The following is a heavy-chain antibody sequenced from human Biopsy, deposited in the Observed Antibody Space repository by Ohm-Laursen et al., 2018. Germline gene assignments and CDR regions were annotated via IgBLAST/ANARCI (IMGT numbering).Heavy chain of an antibody. Sequence: GTLSLTRTVSGESMGTYYWSWIRQPPGKVMEWIASIYYSGTTHKNPSLKSRVTISVDTSQGLLSLDLSSVTVADTAVYYCARVRGGFLEWFDYWGQGTLVTVSS. V-gene: IGHV4-59*01. J-gene: IGHJ5*01. CDR1: GESMGTYY. D-gene: IGHD3-3*01. CDR3: ARVRGGFLEWFDY. CDR2: IYYSGTT.